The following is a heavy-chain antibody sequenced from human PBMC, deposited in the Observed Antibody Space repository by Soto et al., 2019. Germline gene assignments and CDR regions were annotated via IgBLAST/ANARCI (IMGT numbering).Heavy chain of an antibody. J-gene: IGHJ4*02. CDR2: ISYDGSNK. Sequence: GGSLILSCAASGFTFSSYGMHWVRQAPGKGLEWVAVISYDGSNKYYADSVKGRFTISRDNSKNTLYLQMNSLRAEDTAVYYCAKDKVYVTLYYFDYWGQGTLVTVSS. V-gene: IGHV3-30*18. CDR1: GFTFSSYG. CDR3: AKDKVYVTLYYFDY. D-gene: IGHD3-16*01.